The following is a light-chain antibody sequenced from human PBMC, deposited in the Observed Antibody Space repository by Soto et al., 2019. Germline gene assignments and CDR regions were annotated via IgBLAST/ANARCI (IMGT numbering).Light chain of an antibody. V-gene: IGKV3-15*01. CDR1: QSVGST. J-gene: IGKJ4*02. CDR2: DAS. CDR3: QQYSTSLT. Sequence: EILMTQSPATLSVSPGEIVILSCRASQSVGSTLAWYQQKPGQTPRLLIRDASTRATGVPARFSGSGSGTEFTLTISSLQSEDFAVYYCQQYSTSLTFGGGTTLEIK.